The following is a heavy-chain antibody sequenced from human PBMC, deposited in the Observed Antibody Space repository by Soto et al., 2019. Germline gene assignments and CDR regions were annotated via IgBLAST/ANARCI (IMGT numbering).Heavy chain of an antibody. Sequence: EVQLVESGGGLVQPGGSLRLSCAASGFTFSNYDMHWVRQATGKGLEWVSTVGTTGDTDYPGSVKGRFTISRENARDAFYVKMTTLGTGDTAVYYCERGSIYRSDWPNWYFDIWGRGNLVTVSS. CDR1: GFTFSNYD. CDR3: ERGSIYRSDWPNWYFDI. CDR2: VGTTGDT. V-gene: IGHV3-13*04. J-gene: IGHJ2*01. D-gene: IGHD6-25*01.